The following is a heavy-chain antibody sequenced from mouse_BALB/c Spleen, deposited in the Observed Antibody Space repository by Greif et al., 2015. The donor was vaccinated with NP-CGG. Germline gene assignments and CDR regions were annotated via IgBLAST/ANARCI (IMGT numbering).Heavy chain of an antibody. D-gene: IGHD2-1*01. V-gene: IGHV11-2*02. CDR2: INSDGSAI. CDR1: GFTFSGFW. Sequence: EVKVEESGGGLVQPGGSRGLSCEGSGFTFSGFWMSWVRQTPGKTLEWIGDINSDGSAINYAPSIKDRFTIFRDNDKSTLYLQMSNVRSEDTATYFCMRYGNYWYFDVWGAGTTDTVSS. J-gene: IGHJ1*01. CDR3: MRYGNYWYFDV.